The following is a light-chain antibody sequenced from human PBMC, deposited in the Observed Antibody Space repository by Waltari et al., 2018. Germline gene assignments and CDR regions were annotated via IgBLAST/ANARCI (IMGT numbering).Light chain of an antibody. J-gene: IGLJ1*01. V-gene: IGLV2-23*01. CDR1: SSDVGSYNL. CDR3: CSYAGSSTYV. Sequence: QSALTQPASVSGSPGQSITISCTGTSSDVGSYNLVSWYQQHPGKAPKLVIYEGSKRPSGVSNRVSGSKSGNTACLTISGLQAEDEADYYCCSYAGSSTYVFGTGTKVTVL. CDR2: EGS.